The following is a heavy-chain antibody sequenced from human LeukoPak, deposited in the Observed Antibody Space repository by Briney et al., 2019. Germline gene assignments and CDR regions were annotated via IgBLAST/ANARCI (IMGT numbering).Heavy chain of an antibody. CDR3: ATTRFLQSTVLYYFRD. CDR1: GFTFSSYS. V-gene: IGHV3-21*01. Sequence: GGSLRLSCAASGFTFSSYSMNWVRQAPGKGLEWVSSISSSSRYIYYADSVKGRFTISRDNAKNSLYLQMNSLRAEDTAVYYCATTRFLQSTVLYYFRDWGQGTLVTV. J-gene: IGHJ4*01. D-gene: IGHD2-8*02. CDR2: ISSSSRYI.